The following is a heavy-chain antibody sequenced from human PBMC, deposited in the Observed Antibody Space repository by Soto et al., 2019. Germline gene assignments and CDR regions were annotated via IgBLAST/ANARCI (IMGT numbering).Heavy chain of an antibody. J-gene: IGHJ6*02. CDR1: GGSISSSSYY. V-gene: IGHV4-39*07. CDR2: IYYSGSP. Sequence: SETLSLTCTVSGGSISSSSYYWGWIRQPPGKGLEWIGNIYYSGSPYYNPSLKSRVTISVDTSKNQFSLKLTSVTAADTAVYYCARDLRVGAESLLKLYGMDVWGQGTTVTSP. D-gene: IGHD1-26*01. CDR3: ARDLRVGAESLLKLYGMDV.